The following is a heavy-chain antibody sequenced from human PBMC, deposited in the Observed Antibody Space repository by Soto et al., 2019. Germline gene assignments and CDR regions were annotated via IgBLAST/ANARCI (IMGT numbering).Heavy chain of an antibody. J-gene: IGHJ4*02. Sequence: GAAVKVSCKACGCTFTRYAMHWGRQAPGQRLEWMGWINAGNGNTKYSQKFQGRVTITRDTSASTAYMELSSLRSEDTAVYYCARDRAHLSSGYYHFDYWGQGTLVTVSS. CDR3: ARDRAHLSSGYYHFDY. CDR1: GCTFTRYA. V-gene: IGHV1-3*01. CDR2: INAGNGNT. D-gene: IGHD3-22*01.